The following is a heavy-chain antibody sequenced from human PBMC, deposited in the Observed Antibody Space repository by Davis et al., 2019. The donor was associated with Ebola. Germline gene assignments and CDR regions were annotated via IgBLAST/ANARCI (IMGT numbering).Heavy chain of an antibody. CDR1: GFTASSNY. Sequence: GGSLRLSCAASGFTASSNYMSWVRQAPGQGLEWVSVIYSGGSTYYADSVKGRFTISRDNSKNTLYLQMNSLRAEDTAVYYCATEYSSSSLVYYYGMDVWGQGTTVTVSS. CDR3: ATEYSSSSLVYYYGMDV. V-gene: IGHV3-53*01. CDR2: IYSGGST. J-gene: IGHJ6*02. D-gene: IGHD6-6*01.